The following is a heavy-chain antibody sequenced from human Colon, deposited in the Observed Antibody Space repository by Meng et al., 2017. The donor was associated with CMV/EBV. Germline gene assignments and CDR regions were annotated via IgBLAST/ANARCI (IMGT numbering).Heavy chain of an antibody. CDR2: INPNSGGT. V-gene: IGHV1-2*02. CDR3: ARAYCSSTSCFLGGWIWAVTTNVGYYYYGMDV. Sequence: ASVKVSCKASGYTFTGYYMHWVRQAPGQGLEWMGWINPNSGGTNYAQKFQGRVTMTRDTSISTAYMELSRLRSDDTAVYYCARAYCSSTSCFLGGWIWAVTTNVGYYYYGMDVWGQGTTVTVSS. D-gene: IGHD2-2*01. J-gene: IGHJ6*02. CDR1: GYTFTGYY.